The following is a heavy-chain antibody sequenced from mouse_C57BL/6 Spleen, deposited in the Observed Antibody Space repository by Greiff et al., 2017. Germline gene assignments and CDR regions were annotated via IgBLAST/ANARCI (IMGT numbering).Heavy chain of an antibody. V-gene: IGHV1-54*01. Sequence: VMLVESGAELVRPGTSVKVSCKASGYAFTNYLIEWVKQRPGQGLEWIGVINPGSGGTNYNEKFKGKATLTADKSSSTAYMQLSSLTSEDSAVYFCARSGTPYYFDYWGQGTTLTVSS. J-gene: IGHJ2*01. CDR1: GYAFTNYL. CDR2: INPGSGGT. CDR3: ARSGTPYYFDY. D-gene: IGHD4-1*01.